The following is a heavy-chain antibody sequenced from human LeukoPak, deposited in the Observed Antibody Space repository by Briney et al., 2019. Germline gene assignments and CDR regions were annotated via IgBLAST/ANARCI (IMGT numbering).Heavy chain of an antibody. CDR3: ARGLGFDY. D-gene: IGHD3-16*01. CDR2: IYTSGST. J-gene: IGHJ4*02. CDR1: GGSISGGSYY. V-gene: IGHV4-61*02. Sequence: PSETLSLTCTVSGGSISGGSYYWSWIRQPAGKGLEWIGRIYTSGSTNYNPSLKSRVTISVDTSKNQFSLKLSSVTAADTAVYYCARGLGFDYWGQGTLVTVSS.